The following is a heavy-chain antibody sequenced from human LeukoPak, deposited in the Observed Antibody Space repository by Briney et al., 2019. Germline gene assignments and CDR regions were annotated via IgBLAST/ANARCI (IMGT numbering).Heavy chain of an antibody. Sequence: GGSLRLSCAASRFTFSSDWMSWVREAPGKGLEWVANIKQAGSEKYYVDSVKGRFTISRDNAKNSLYLQMNSLRAEETAVYYCARGSPRYSGYDSYYFDYWGQGTLVTVSS. CDR2: IKQAGSEK. CDR1: RFTFSSDW. J-gene: IGHJ4*02. V-gene: IGHV3-7*01. D-gene: IGHD5-12*01. CDR3: ARGSPRYSGYDSYYFDY.